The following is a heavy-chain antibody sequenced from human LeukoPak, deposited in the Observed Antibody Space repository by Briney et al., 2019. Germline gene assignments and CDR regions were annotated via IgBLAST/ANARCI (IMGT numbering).Heavy chain of an antibody. Sequence: HGESLKISCKGSGYSFTTYWIGWVRQMPGKGLEWMGIIDPGDSDTRYSPSLQGQVTISADKSISTAYLQWSSLKASDTAIYYCARRVGVPGTWAFDYWGQGTLVTVSS. J-gene: IGHJ4*02. V-gene: IGHV5-51*01. D-gene: IGHD6-19*01. CDR3: ARRVGVPGTWAFDY. CDR1: GYSFTTYW. CDR2: IDPGDSDT.